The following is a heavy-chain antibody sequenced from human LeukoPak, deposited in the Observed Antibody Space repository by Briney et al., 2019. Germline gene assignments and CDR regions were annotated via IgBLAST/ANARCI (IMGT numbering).Heavy chain of an antibody. CDR2: ISGSGGST. Sequence: GGSLRLSCAASGFTFSSYAMSWVRQAPGKGLEWVSAISGSGGSTYYADSVKGRFTISGDNSKNTLYLQMNSLRAEDTAVYYCAKDVGYCSGGSCYLGWGQGTLVTVSS. V-gene: IGHV3-23*01. CDR1: GFTFSSYA. J-gene: IGHJ4*02. D-gene: IGHD2-15*01. CDR3: AKDVGYCSGGSCYLG.